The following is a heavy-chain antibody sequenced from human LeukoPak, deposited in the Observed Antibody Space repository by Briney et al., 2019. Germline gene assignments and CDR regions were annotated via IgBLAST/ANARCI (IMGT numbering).Heavy chain of an antibody. Sequence: ASVKVSCKASGYTFTGYYMHWVRQAPGQGLEWMGWINPNSGGTNYAQKFQGRVTMTRDTSISTAYMELSRLRSDDTAVYYCATAHSNYNYFGMDVWGQGTTVTVSS. CDR2: INPNSGGT. J-gene: IGHJ6*02. CDR3: ATAHSNYNYFGMDV. D-gene: IGHD4-11*01. V-gene: IGHV1-2*02. CDR1: GYTFTGYY.